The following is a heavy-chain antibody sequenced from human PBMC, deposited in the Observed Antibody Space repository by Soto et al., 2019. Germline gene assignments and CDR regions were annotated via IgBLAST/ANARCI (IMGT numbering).Heavy chain of an antibody. Sequence: QVQLQESGPGLVKPSGTLSLTCAVSSGSISSSNWWSWVRQTPGKGLEWIGEIYHSGSTNYNPSLKSRVTISADKSKNQFSLKLSSVTAADTAVYYCARLDGDSAEYFQHWGQGTLVTVSS. CDR3: ARLDGDSAEYFQH. D-gene: IGHD4-17*01. CDR1: SGSISSSNW. CDR2: IYHSGST. J-gene: IGHJ1*01. V-gene: IGHV4-4*02.